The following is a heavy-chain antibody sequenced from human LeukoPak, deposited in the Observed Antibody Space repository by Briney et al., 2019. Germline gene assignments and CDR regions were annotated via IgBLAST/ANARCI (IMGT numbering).Heavy chain of an antibody. CDR1: GFTFSSYW. D-gene: IGHD4-23*01. J-gene: IGHJ4*02. CDR3: ARDGRYGGNRDFDY. Sequence: PGGSLRLSCAASGFTFSSYWMHWVRQAPGKGLVWVSRINTDGSSTSYADSVKGRFTISRDNAKNSLYLQMNSLRAEDTAVYYCARDGRYGGNRDFDYWGQGTLVTVSS. CDR2: INTDGSST. V-gene: IGHV3-74*01.